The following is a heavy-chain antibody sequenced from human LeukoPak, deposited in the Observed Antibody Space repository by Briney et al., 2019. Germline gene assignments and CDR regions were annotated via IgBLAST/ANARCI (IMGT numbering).Heavy chain of an antibody. D-gene: IGHD3-9*01. CDR3: ARVTGYMIEDYF. CDR1: GGSFSGYY. Sequence: SETLSLTCAVYGGSFSGYYWSWIRQPPGKGLEWIGEINHSGSTNYNPSLKSRVTISVDTSKNQFSLKLRSVTAADTAVYYCARVTGYMIEDYFWGQGILVTVSS. V-gene: IGHV4-34*01. CDR2: INHSGST. J-gene: IGHJ4*02.